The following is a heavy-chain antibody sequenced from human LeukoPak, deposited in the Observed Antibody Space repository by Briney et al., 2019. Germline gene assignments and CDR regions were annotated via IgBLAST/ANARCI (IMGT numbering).Heavy chain of an antibody. CDR3: ARVYRLAAAGTLYFQH. J-gene: IGHJ1*01. Sequence: ASVKVSCKASGYTFTSYGTSWVRQAPGQGLEWMGWISAYNGNTNYAQKLQGRVTMTTDTSTSTAYMELRSLRSDDTAVYYCARVYRLAAAGTLYFQHWGQGTLVTVSS. CDR1: GYTFTSYG. D-gene: IGHD6-13*01. V-gene: IGHV1-18*01. CDR2: ISAYNGNT.